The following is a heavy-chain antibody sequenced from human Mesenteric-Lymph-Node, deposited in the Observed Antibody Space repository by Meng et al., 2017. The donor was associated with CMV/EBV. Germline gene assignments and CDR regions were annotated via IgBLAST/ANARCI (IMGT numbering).Heavy chain of an antibody. J-gene: IGHJ6*02. Sequence: GSLRLSCTVSGGSISSSSYYWGWTRQPPGKGLEWIGSIYYSGSTYYNPSLKSRVTISIDTSKNHFSLKLSSVTAADTAMYYCARDQAPYRSDHYYGMDVWGQGTTVTVSS. D-gene: IGHD4-11*01. CDR2: IYYSGST. CDR3: ARDQAPYRSDHYYGMDV. CDR1: GGSISSSSYY. V-gene: IGHV4-39*07.